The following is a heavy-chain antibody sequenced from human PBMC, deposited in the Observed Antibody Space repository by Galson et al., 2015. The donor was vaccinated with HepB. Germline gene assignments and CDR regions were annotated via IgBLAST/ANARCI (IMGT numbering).Heavy chain of an antibody. CDR3: ASRYPLSSSWSPFDY. V-gene: IGHV3-53*01. CDR2: IYSGGST. J-gene: IGHJ4*02. D-gene: IGHD6-13*01. Sequence: SLRLSCAASGFTVSSNYMSWVRQAPGKGLEWVSVIYSGGSTYYADSVEGRFTISRDNSKNTLYLQMNSLRAEDTAVYYCASRYPLSSSWSPFDYWGQGTLVTVSS. CDR1: GFTVSSNY.